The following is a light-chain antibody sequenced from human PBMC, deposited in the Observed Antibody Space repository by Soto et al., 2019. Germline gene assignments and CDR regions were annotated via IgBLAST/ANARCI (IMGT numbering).Light chain of an antibody. V-gene: IGLV1-51*01. Sequence: QSVLTQPPSVSAAPGQTVTVSCSGNKSNVGRNYVSWYQQFPGTAPRLLIYDTNKRPSGIPGRFSGSKSGTSATLGITGLQTGDEAIYYCGTWDSRLSGVLFGGGTKFTVL. CDR2: DTN. CDR3: GTWDSRLSGVL. CDR1: KSNVGRNY. J-gene: IGLJ2*01.